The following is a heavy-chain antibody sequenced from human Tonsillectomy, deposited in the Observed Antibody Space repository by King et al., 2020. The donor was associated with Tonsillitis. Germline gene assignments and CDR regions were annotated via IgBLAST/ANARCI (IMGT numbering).Heavy chain of an antibody. Sequence: VQLVQSGGGLVQPGGSLKLSCATSEFTFSGSTMHWVRQASGKGLEGIGRISRKDNNYATAYAASVKGRFTISRDDSKNTEYLQMNSLKIEDTAVYYCSSRDRLPPPHAFDIWGQGTMVTVSS. V-gene: IGHV3-73*01. J-gene: IGHJ3*02. CDR3: SSRDRLPPPHAFDI. D-gene: IGHD4-11*01. CDR1: EFTFSGST. CDR2: ISRKDNNYAT.